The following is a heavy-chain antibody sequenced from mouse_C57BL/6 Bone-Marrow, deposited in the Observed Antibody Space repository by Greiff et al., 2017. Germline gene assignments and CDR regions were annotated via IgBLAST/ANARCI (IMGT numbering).Heavy chain of an antibody. CDR2: ISSGGDYI. J-gene: IGHJ3*01. CDR3: TREGDGNYVFAY. V-gene: IGHV5-9-1*02. Sequence: EVKLVESGEGLVKPGGSLKLSCAASGFTFSSYAMSWVRQPPEKRLEWVAYISSGGDYIYYADTVKGRFTISRDIARNTLYLQMSSLKSEDTAMYYCTREGDGNYVFAYWGQGTLVTVSA. CDR1: GFTFSSYA. D-gene: IGHD2-1*01.